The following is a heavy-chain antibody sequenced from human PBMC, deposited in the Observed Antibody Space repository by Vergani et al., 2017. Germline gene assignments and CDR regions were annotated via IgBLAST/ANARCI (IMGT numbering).Heavy chain of an antibody. CDR1: GFTVSSNY. CDR2: IYSGGST. J-gene: IGHJ6*02. Sequence: EVQLVESGGGLIQPGGSLRLSCAASGFTVSSNYMSWVRQAPGKGLEWVSVIYSGGSTYYADSVKGRFTISRDNSKNTLYLQKNSLRAEDTAVYYCARESYYDTRDYYYYYGMDVWGQGTTVTVSS. D-gene: IGHD3-10*01. CDR3: ARESYYDTRDYYYYYGMDV. V-gene: IGHV3-53*01.